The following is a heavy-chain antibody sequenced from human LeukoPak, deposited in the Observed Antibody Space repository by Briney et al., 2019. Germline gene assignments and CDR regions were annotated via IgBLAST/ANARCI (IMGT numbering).Heavy chain of an antibody. V-gene: IGHV3-23*01. CDR3: AKDKDSTGYYHDY. CDR2: ISGSGGST. CDR1: GFTFSSYA. D-gene: IGHD3-22*01. Sequence: GGSLRLSCAASGFTFSSYAMSWVRQAPGKGLEWVSAISGSGGSTYYADSVKGRFTISRDNSKNTVYLQMNSLRADDTAVYFCAKDKDSTGYYHDYWGQGNLVTVSS. J-gene: IGHJ4*02.